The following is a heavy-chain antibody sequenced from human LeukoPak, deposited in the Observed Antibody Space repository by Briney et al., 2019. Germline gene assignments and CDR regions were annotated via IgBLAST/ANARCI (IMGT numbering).Heavy chain of an antibody. CDR2: ISGNGDYT. V-gene: IGHV3-23*01. D-gene: IGHD6-13*01. CDR1: GFTFSSYA. Sequence: GGSLRLSCTASGFTFSSYAMSWVRQAPGKGLEWVSTISGNGDYTYYADSVKGRFTISRDNSKNTLYLQMNSLRADDTAVYYCAKRGIAAAASFDYWGQGTLVSVSS. J-gene: IGHJ4*02. CDR3: AKRGIAAAASFDY.